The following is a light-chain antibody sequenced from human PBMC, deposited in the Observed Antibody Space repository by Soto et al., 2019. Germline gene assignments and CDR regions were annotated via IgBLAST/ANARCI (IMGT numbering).Light chain of an antibody. V-gene: IGLV1-40*01. CDR3: QSYDSSLSAYV. CDR2: GNS. J-gene: IGLJ1*01. Sequence: QSVLAQAPSVSGAPGQKVTISCTGSSSNIGAGYDLHWYQQLPGTAPKLLLYGNSNRPSGVPDRFSGSKSGTSASLAITGLQAEDEADYYCQSYDSSLSAYVFGTGTKVTAL. CDR1: SSNIGAGYD.